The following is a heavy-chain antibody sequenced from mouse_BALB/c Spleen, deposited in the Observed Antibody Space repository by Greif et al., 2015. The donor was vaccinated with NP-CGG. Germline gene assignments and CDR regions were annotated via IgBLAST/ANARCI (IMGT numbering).Heavy chain of an antibody. CDR2: INPSNGGT. V-gene: IGHV1S81*02. CDR1: GYTFTSYF. CDR3: TRYGNYPYYFDY. Sequence: QVQLQQPGAELVKPGASVKLSCKASGYTFTSYFMYWVKQRPGQGLEWIGEINPSNGGTNFNEKFKSKATLTVDKSSSTAYMQLSSLTSEDSAVYYCTRYGNYPYYFDYWGQGTTLTVSS. J-gene: IGHJ2*01. D-gene: IGHD2-1*01.